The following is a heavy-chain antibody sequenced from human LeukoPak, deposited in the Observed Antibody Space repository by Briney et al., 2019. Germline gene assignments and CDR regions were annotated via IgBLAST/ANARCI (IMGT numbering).Heavy chain of an antibody. D-gene: IGHD3-3*01. Sequence: SGGSLRLSCAASGFPFSSYAMQWVRQARGKGLEYVSAISSNGGSTYYANSVEGRFTISRDNSKNTLYLQMGSLRAEDMAVYYCARNLNFGVVTDYYMDVWGKGTTVTVSS. J-gene: IGHJ6*03. CDR3: ARNLNFGVVTDYYMDV. CDR2: ISSNGGST. CDR1: GFPFSSYA. V-gene: IGHV3-64*01.